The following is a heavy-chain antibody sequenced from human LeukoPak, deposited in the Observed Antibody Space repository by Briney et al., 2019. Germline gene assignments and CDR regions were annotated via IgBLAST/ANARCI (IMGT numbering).Heavy chain of an antibody. Sequence: GGSLRLSCAASGFTFSSYGMHWVRQAPGKGLEWVAFIRYDGSNKYYADSVKGRFTISRDNYKNTLYLQMNSLRAEDTAVYYCAKDLGYCSGGSCYSDDFQHWGQGTLVTVSS. CDR3: AKDLGYCSGGSCYSDDFQH. CDR2: IRYDGSNK. V-gene: IGHV3-30*02. CDR1: GFTFSSYG. D-gene: IGHD2-15*01. J-gene: IGHJ1*01.